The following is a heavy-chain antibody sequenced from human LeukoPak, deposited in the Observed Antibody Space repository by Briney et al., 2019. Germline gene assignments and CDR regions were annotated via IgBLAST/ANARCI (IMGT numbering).Heavy chain of an antibody. CDR3: AGGQWLPYYGMDV. D-gene: IGHD3-22*01. Sequence: GGSLRLSCAASGFTFSSYWMHWVRQAPGKGLVWVSRINSDGSSTSYADSVKGRFTISRDNAKNTLYLQMNSLRAEDTAVYYCAGGQWLPYYGMDVWGQGTTVTVSS. CDR2: INSDGSST. CDR1: GFTFSSYW. V-gene: IGHV3-74*01. J-gene: IGHJ6*02.